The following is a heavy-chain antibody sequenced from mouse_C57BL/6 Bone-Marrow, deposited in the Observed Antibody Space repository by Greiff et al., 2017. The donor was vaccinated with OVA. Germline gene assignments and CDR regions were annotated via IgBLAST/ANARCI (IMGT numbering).Heavy chain of an antibody. CDR3: TALYDRAY. V-gene: IGHV14-4*01. Sequence: DVQLQESGAELVRPGASVKLSCTASGFNIKDDYMHWVKQRPEQGLEWIGWIDPENGDTEYASKFQGKATITADTSSNTAYLQLSSLTSEDTAVYYCTALYDRAYWGQGTLVTVSA. D-gene: IGHD2-3*01. J-gene: IGHJ3*01. CDR1: GFNIKDDY. CDR2: IDPENGDT.